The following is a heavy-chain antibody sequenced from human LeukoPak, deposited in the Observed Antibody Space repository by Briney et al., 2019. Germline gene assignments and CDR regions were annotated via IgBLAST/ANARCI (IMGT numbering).Heavy chain of an antibody. D-gene: IGHD3-10*01. J-gene: IGHJ5*02. CDR3: ASSYGSGRYPNWFEP. CDR1: GGSISSYY. CDR2: IYTSGST. V-gene: IGHV4-4*07. Sequence: SETLSLTCTVSGGSISSYYWSWIRQPAGKGLEWIGRIYTSGSTNYNPSLKSRVTMSVDTSKNQFSLKLSSVTAADTAVYYCASSYGSGRYPNWFEPWGQRTLVTVSS.